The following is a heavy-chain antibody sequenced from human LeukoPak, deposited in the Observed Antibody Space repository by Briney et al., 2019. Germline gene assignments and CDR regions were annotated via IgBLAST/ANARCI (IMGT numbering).Heavy chain of an antibody. CDR2: INPNSGGT. D-gene: IGHD3-10*01. V-gene: IGHV1-2*04. Sequence: ASVKVSCKASGYTFTGYYMHWVRQAPGQGLEWMGWINPNSGGTNYAQKFQGWVTMTRDTSISTAYMELSRLRSDDTAVYYCARGGRPLNQVRGVINGMDVWGQGTTVTVSS. J-gene: IGHJ6*02. CDR1: GYTFTGYY. CDR3: ARGGRPLNQVRGVINGMDV.